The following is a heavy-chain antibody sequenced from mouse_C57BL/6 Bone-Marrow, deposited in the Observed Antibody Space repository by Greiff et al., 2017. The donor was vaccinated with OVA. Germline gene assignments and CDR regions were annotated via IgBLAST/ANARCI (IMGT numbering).Heavy chain of an antibody. CDR1: GYTFTSYW. CDR3: TRGGLRQGWDYAMDY. J-gene: IGHJ4*01. V-gene: IGHV1-5*01. Sequence: VQLQQSGTVLARPGASVKMSCKTSGYTFTSYWMHWVKQRPGQGLEWIGAIYPGNSDTSYNQKFKGKAKLTAVTSASTAYMELSSLTSEDSAVYSCTRGGLRQGWDYAMDYWGQGTSVTVTS. D-gene: IGHD2-4*01. CDR2: IYPGNSDT.